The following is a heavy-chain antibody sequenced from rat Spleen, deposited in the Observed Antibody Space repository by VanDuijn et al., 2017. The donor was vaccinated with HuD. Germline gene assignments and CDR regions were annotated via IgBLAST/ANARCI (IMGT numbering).Heavy chain of an antibody. J-gene: IGHJ2*01. CDR2: ISTGGGNT. CDR3: ANANYDGSYYYYFDY. Sequence: EVQLVESGGGLVQPGRSLKLSCAASGFTYSNYVMAWVRQAPTKGLEWVASISTGGGNTYYRDSVKGRFTISRDNAKNTLYLQMDSLRSEDTATYYCANANYDGSYYYYFDYWGQGVMVTVSS. D-gene: IGHD1-12*02. CDR1: GFTYSNYV. V-gene: IGHV5S13*01.